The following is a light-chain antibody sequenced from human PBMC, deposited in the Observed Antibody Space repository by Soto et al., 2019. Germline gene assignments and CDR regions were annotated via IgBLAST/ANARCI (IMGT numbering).Light chain of an antibody. CDR1: QSVSSN. Sequence: EIVMTQSPATLSVSPGERATLSCRASQSVSSNLAWYQQKPGQAPGLLIYGASTRAAGFPARFSGSGSGTEFTLTISSLQSEDFAVYYCQQYDNWPPLPFGQGTRLEIK. J-gene: IGKJ5*01. V-gene: IGKV3-15*01. CDR2: GAS. CDR3: QQYDNWPPLP.